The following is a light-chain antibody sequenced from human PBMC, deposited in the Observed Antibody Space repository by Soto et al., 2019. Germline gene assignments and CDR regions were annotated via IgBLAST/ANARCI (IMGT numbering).Light chain of an antibody. CDR1: QGVSSY. CDR3: QQLNSYPLT. CDR2: AAS. Sequence: IQLTQSPSSLSASVGDRVTITCRASQGVSSYLAWYQKKPGKAPKLLIYAASTLQSGVPPSFSSSGCGTDFTLTISRLQPEDAATYYSQQLNSYPLTFGQGTKVDIK. V-gene: IGKV1-9*01. J-gene: IGKJ1*01.